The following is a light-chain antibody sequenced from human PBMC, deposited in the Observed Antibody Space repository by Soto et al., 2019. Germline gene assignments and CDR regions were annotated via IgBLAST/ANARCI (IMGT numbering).Light chain of an antibody. V-gene: IGKV1-39*01. CDR2: AAS. Sequence: DIQMTQSPSSLSASVGDRVTITCRASQSIYSSLNWYHQKPGKAPKLLIYAASNVQSGVPSRFSGSGSGTDFTLSISRLQPEDFATYYCQQSYSDAYTFGQGTKLEI. CDR3: QQSYSDAYT. J-gene: IGKJ2*01. CDR1: QSIYSS.